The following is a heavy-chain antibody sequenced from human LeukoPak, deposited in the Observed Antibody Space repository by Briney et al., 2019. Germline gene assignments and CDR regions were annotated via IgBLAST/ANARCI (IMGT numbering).Heavy chain of an antibody. CDR2: ISSSGSTI. CDR3: AELGITMIGGV. V-gene: IGHV3-48*04. D-gene: IGHD3-10*02. J-gene: IGHJ6*04. CDR1: GFTFSTYS. Sequence: GGSLRLSCAASGFTFSTYSMNWVRQAPGKGLEWVSYISSSGSTIYYADSVKGRFTISRDNAENSLYLQMNSLRAEDTAVYYCAELGITMIGGVWGKGTTVTISS.